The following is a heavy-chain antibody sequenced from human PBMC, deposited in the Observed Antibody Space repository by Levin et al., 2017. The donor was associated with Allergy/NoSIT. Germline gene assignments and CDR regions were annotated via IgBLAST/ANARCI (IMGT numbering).Heavy chain of an antibody. CDR1: GDSVSSTRAV. D-gene: IGHD3-22*01. V-gene: IGHV6-1*01. CDR2: TYYRSKWYN. J-gene: IGHJ2*01. CDR3: ARDRIYDSSGSSHWFFDL. Sequence: RSQTLSLTCAISGDSVSSTRAVWNWIRQSPSRGLEWLGRTYYRSKWYNDYEESVKSRITINPDTSKNQFSLQLNSVTPEDTAVYYCARDRIYDSSGSSHWFFDLWGRGTLVTVSS.